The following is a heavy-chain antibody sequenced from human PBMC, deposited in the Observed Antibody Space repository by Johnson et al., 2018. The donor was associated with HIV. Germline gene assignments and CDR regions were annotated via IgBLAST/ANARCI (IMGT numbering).Heavy chain of an antibody. J-gene: IGHJ3*02. Sequence: QVQLVESGGGLVQPGRSLRLSCAASGLTFSSYAMHWVRQAPGKGLEWVAVISYDGSNKYYADSVKGRFTISRDNSKNTLYLQMNSLRAEDTAVYYCARDREDPSDSYGAFDIWGQGTMVTVSS. CDR1: GLTFSSYA. D-gene: IGHD5-18*01. CDR2: ISYDGSNK. V-gene: IGHV3-30-3*01. CDR3: ARDREDPSDSYGAFDI.